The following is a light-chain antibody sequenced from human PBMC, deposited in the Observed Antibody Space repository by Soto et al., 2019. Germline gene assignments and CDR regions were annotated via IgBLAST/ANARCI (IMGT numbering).Light chain of an antibody. CDR1: QSVLYSSNNKNY. J-gene: IGKJ1*01. Sequence: DIVMTQSPDSLAVSLGERATINCKSSQSVLYSSNNKNYLAWYQQKPGQPPKLLIYWASTRESGVPDRFSGSGSGKDFTLPMSSLQAEDVAVYYCQQYYRPWTFGQGTKVEIK. CDR3: QQYYRPWT. CDR2: WAS. V-gene: IGKV4-1*01.